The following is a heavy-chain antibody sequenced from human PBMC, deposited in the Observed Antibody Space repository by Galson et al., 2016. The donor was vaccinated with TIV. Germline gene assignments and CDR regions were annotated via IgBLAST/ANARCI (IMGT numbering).Heavy chain of an antibody. Sequence: SLRLSCAASGFTFNSYGFHWVRQAPGKGLEWVAFISYDGSDKSYADSLKGRFTISRDKPKNTLHLQMNSLRAEDTALYYCARVDKSYHMDVWGKGTTVTVSS. J-gene: IGHJ6*03. CDR1: GFTFNSYG. V-gene: IGHV3-30*03. D-gene: IGHD3-16*02. CDR3: ARVDKSYHMDV. CDR2: ISYDGSDK.